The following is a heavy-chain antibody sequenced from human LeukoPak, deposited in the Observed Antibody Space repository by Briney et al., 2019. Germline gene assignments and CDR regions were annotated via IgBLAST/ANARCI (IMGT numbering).Heavy chain of an antibody. D-gene: IGHD3-22*01. V-gene: IGHV4-59*01. Sequence: PSQTLSLTCSASAASISSYYWSWVRQPPGKGLEWVGYIYYSGSTNYNPSLKRRVTISVDTSKSQFSLELSSVTAADTAVYYCARGGLGRLTYYYDRSGYYLAYWGQGTLVTVSS. CDR1: AASISSYY. CDR2: IYYSGST. J-gene: IGHJ4*02. CDR3: ARGGLGRLTYYYDRSGYYLAY.